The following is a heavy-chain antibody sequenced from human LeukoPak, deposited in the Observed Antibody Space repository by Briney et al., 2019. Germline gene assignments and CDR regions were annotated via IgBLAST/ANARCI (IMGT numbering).Heavy chain of an antibody. CDR1: GYTFTGYY. V-gene: IGHV1-2*02. D-gene: IGHD3-22*01. J-gene: IGHJ4*02. Sequence: ASVKVSRKASGYTFTGYYMHWVRQAPGQGLEWMGWINPNSGGTNYAQKFQGRVTMTRDTSISTAYMELSRLRSDDTAVYYCARGRSSPYYYDSSGYGSFDYWGQGTLVTVSS. CDR2: INPNSGGT. CDR3: ARGRSSPYYYDSSGYGSFDY.